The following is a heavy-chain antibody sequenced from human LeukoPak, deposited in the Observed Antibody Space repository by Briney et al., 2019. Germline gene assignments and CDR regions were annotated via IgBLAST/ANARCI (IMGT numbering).Heavy chain of an antibody. J-gene: IGHJ6*03. D-gene: IGHD1-26*01. CDR3: ARGRRVVGATTFRYYYYMDV. Sequence: GASVKVSCKASGYTFTSYDINWVQQATGQGLEWMGWMNPNSGNTGYAQKFQGRVTITRNTSISTAYMELSSLRSEDTAVYYCARGRRVVGATTFRYYYYMDVWGKGTTVTVSS. V-gene: IGHV1-8*03. CDR2: MNPNSGNT. CDR1: GYTFTSYD.